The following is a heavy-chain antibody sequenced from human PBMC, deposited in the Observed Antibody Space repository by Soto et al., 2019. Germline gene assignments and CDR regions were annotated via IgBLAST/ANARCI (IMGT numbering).Heavy chain of an antibody. CDR1: GFTFSSYA. V-gene: IGHV3-30-3*01. CDR2: ISYDGSNK. J-gene: IGHJ4*02. D-gene: IGHD3-9*01. Sequence: GGSLRLSCAASGFTFSSYAMHWVRQAPGKGLEWVAVISYDGSNKYYADSVKGRFTISRDNSKNTLYLQMNSLRAEDTAVYYCARGGRRCLQFLVYYFDYWGQGTLVTVSS. CDR3: ARGGRRCLQFLVYYFDY.